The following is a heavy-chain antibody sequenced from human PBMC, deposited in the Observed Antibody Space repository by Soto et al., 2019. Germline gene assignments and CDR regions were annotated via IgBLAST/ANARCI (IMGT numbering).Heavy chain of an antibody. D-gene: IGHD1-26*01. CDR1: GFTFSSYG. V-gene: IGHV3-30*18. J-gene: IGHJ6*02. CDR2: ISYDGSNK. Sequence: AGGSLRLSCAASGFTFSSYGMHWVRQAPGKGLEWVAVISYDGSNKYYADSVKGRFTISRDNSKNTLYLQMNSLRAEDTAVYYCAKDPSGSYPYYYYYYGMDVWGQGTTVTVSS. CDR3: AKDPSGSYPYYYYYYGMDV.